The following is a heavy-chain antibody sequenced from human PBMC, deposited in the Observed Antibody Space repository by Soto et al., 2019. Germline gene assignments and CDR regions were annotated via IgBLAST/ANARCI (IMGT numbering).Heavy chain of an antibody. CDR3: ARDVGANNWFEP. V-gene: IGHV3-66*01. J-gene: IGHJ5*02. CDR1: GFTVSSNY. Sequence: PGGSLRLSCAASGFTVSSNYMSWVRQAPGKGLEWVSVIYSGGSTYYADSVKGRFTISRDNSENTLYLQMNSLRAEDTAVYYCARDVGANNWFEPWGQGTLVTVSS. D-gene: IGHD3-10*01. CDR2: IYSGGST.